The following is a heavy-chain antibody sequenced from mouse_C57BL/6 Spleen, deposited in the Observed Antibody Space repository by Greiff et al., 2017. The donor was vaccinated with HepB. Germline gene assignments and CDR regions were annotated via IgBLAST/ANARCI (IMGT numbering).Heavy chain of an antibody. CDR3: ARAYDGDPAAMDY. CDR1: GYTFTSYW. D-gene: IGHD2-3*01. J-gene: IGHJ4*01. CDR2: IDPNSGGT. Sequence: VQLQQSGAELVKPGASVKLSCKASGYTFTSYWMHWVKQRPGRGLEWIGRIDPNSGGTKYNEKFKSKATLTVDKPSSTAYMQLSSLTSEDSAVYYGARAYDGDPAAMDYWGQGTSVTVSS. V-gene: IGHV1-72*01.